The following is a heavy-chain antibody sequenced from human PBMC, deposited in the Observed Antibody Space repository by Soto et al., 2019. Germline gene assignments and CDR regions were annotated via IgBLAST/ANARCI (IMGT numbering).Heavy chain of an antibody. D-gene: IGHD2-21*02. CDR1: GDTFTEYY. CDR2: VNPSGGHT. J-gene: IGHJ4*02. Sequence: QVQLMQSGAEVKKPGASVKVSCKASGDTFTEYYIHCVRQAPGQGLEWMGTVNPSGGHTTYAQHFLGRVTMTMDTSNSTLYMELTSLTSEDTAVYDCAREGHVVVVTAALDYWGQGTLVTFSS. CDR3: AREGHVVVVTAALDY. V-gene: IGHV1-46*01.